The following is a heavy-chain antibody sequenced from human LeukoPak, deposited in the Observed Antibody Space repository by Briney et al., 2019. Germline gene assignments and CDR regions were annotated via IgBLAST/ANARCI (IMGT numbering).Heavy chain of an antibody. J-gene: IGHJ4*02. CDR3: IADTPPLNPYGFDY. CDR2: IKSKVDGGTK. V-gene: IGHV3-15*07. Sequence: GGSLRLSCSASGFTFNSAWMPWVRQAPGKGLEWVRLIKSKVDGGTKHYGAPVKGRFTIARVDSEDTLYLQIDRLETADTAVYYCIADTPPLNPYGFDYWGQGILVTASS. CDR1: GFTFNSAW. D-gene: IGHD2-15*01.